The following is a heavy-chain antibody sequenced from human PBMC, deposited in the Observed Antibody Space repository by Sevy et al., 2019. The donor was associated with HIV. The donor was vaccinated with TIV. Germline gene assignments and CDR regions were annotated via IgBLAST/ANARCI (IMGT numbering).Heavy chain of an antibody. CDR2: FDPEDGET. V-gene: IGHV1-24*01. CDR1: GYTLTELS. D-gene: IGHD3-22*01. J-gene: IGHJ4*02. Sequence: ASVKVSCKVSGYTLTELSMHWVRQAPGKGLEWMGGFDPEDGETIYAQKFQGRVTMTEVTSPDTAYMELSSLRSEDTAVYYCATPREGEGDYYDSSGYYFFDYWGQGTLVTVSS. CDR3: ATPREGEGDYYDSSGYYFFDY.